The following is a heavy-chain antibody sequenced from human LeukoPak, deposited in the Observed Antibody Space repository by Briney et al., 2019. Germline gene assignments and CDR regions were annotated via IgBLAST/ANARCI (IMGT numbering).Heavy chain of an antibody. CDR2: INTNTGNP. Sequence: ASVKVSCKASGYTFTSYYMHWVRQAPGQGLEWMGWINTNTGNPTYAQGFTGRFVFSLDTSVSTAYLQISSLKAEDTAVYYCARDSISGSYVHFDNWGQGTLVTVSS. CDR3: ARDSISGSYVHFDN. D-gene: IGHD1-26*01. V-gene: IGHV7-4-1*02. J-gene: IGHJ4*02. CDR1: GYTFTSYY.